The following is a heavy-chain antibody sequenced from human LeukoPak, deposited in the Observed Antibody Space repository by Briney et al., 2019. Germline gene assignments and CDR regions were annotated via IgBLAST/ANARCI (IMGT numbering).Heavy chain of an antibody. CDR1: GFTFSSYA. CDR2: ILYDGSNK. Sequence: GRSLRLSCAASGFTFSSYAMHWVRQAPGKGLEWVAVILYDGSNKYYADSVKGRFTISRDNSKNTLYLQMNSLRAEDTAVYYCAKMFRRKPNLYFDYWGQGTLVTVSS. J-gene: IGHJ4*02. V-gene: IGHV3-30*04. D-gene: IGHD3-10*02. CDR3: AKMFRRKPNLYFDY.